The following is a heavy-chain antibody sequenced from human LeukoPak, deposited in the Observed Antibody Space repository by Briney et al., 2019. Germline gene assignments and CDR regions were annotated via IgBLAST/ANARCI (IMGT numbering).Heavy chain of an antibody. Sequence: ASVKVSCKASAYTFTNYYIHWVRQAPGQGLEWMGIIDPSGGSTSFAQKFQGRVTMTRDTSTSAVYMELSSLRSEDTAVYFCARDGGATTGTPYYYGLDVWGQGTQSPSP. CDR2: IDPSGGST. V-gene: IGHV1-46*01. CDR1: AYTFTNYY. J-gene: IGHJ6*02. CDR3: ARDGGATTGTPYYYGLDV. D-gene: IGHD1-26*01.